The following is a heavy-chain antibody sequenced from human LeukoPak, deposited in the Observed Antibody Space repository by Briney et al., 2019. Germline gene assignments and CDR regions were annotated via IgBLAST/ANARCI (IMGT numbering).Heavy chain of an antibody. V-gene: IGHV4-39*01. CDR2: IYYIGNT. CDR3: ARHGSTAFDY. Sequence: PSETLSLTCTVSGGSISSSSYYWGWIRQPPGKGLEWIGNIYYIGNTYYNPSLKSRVTMSVDTSKNQFSLKLTSVTAADTAVYYCARHGSTAFDYWGQGTLVTVSP. J-gene: IGHJ4*02. D-gene: IGHD5/OR15-5a*01. CDR1: GGSISSSSYY.